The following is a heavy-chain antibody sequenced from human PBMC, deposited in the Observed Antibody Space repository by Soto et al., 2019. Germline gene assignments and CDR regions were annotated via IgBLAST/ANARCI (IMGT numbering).Heavy chain of an antibody. CDR1: GGSISSYY. V-gene: IGHV4-59*08. D-gene: IGHD4-17*01. J-gene: IGHJ4*02. CDR3: ASTLDYGDYGPLDY. Sequence: SETLSLTCTVSGGSISSYYWSWIRQPPGKGLEWIGYIYYSGSTNYNPSLKSRVTISVDTSKNQFSLKLSSVTAADTAVYYCASTLDYGDYGPLDYWGQGTLVPVSS. CDR2: IYYSGST.